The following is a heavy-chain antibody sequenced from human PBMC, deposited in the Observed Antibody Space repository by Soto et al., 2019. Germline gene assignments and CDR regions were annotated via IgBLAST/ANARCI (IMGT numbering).Heavy chain of an antibody. Sequence: TSETLSLTCTVSGGSISSSSYYWGWIRQPPGKGLEWIGSIYYSGSTYYNPSLKSRVTISVDTSKNQFYLKLSSVTAADTAVYYCARHGTRASIVVVPHAPNWFAPWGQRTLVTVSS. V-gene: IGHV4-39*01. CDR2: IYYSGST. D-gene: IGHD2-15*01. CDR3: ARHGTRASIVVVPHAPNWFAP. CDR1: GGSISSSSYY. J-gene: IGHJ5*02.